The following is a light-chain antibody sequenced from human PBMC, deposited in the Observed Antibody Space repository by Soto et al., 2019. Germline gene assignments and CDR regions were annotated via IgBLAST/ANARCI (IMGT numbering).Light chain of an antibody. Sequence: SYELTQPPSVSVAPGRTARITCGGNYIGSRSVHWYRQKPGQAPVLVVYDDSDRPSGIPERFSGSKSENTATLTISRVEDGDEADFYCQVWDRNSDVVFGGGTKLTVL. J-gene: IGLJ2*01. CDR3: QVWDRNSDVV. CDR2: DDS. V-gene: IGLV3-21*02. CDR1: YIGSRS.